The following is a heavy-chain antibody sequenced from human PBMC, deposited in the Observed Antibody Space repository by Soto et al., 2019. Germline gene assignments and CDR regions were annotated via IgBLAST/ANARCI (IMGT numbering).Heavy chain of an antibody. D-gene: IGHD3-3*01. J-gene: IGHJ4*02. CDR3: ARHVYDFWSGYLPNFDY. Sequence: PSETLSLTCTVSGGSISSSSYYWGWIRQPPGKGLEWIGSIYYSGSTYYNPSLKSRVTISVDTSKNQFSLKLSSVTAADTAVYYCARHVYDFWSGYLPNFDYWGQGTLVTSPQ. V-gene: IGHV4-39*01. CDR2: IYYSGST. CDR1: GGSISSSSYY.